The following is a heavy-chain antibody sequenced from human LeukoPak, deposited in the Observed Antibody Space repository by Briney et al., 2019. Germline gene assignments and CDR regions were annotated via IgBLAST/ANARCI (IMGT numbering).Heavy chain of an antibody. CDR1: GGSISSYY. CDR2: IYYSGST. D-gene: IGHD6-13*01. J-gene: IGHJ4*02. Sequence: SETLSLTCTVSGGSISSYYWSWIRQPPGKGLEWIGYIYYSGSTNYNPSLKSRVTISVDTSKNQFSLKLSSVTAADTAVYYCARVEVRYSSSWYHGGLSYYFDYWGQGTLVTVSS. CDR3: ARVEVRYSSSWYHGGLSYYFDY. V-gene: IGHV4-59*01.